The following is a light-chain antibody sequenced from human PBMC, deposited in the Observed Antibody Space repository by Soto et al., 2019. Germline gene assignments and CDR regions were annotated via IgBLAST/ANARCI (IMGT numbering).Light chain of an antibody. CDR3: SSYSSSTTLI. J-gene: IGLJ2*01. CDR1: SSDVGGYND. V-gene: IGLV2-14*01. Sequence: QSALTQPASVSGSPGQSITISCSGTSSDVGGYNDVSWYQQHPGKAPTLMMYEVTNPPSGVADLFSGSKSGTTASLTISGLQAEDEADYYCSSYSSSTTLIFGGGTKLTVL. CDR2: EVT.